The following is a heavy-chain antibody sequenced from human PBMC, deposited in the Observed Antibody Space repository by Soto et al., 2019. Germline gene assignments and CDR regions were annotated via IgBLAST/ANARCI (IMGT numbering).Heavy chain of an antibody. Sequence: GGSQRLSYTASGFTFIRYSMNWVRQAPGKGLEWVSSISSSTSTIYYADSVKGRFTISRDNAKNSLYLQMNSLRDEDTAVYYCARDPPTWRLESMDVWGQGTKVTVS. CDR2: ISSSTSTI. V-gene: IGHV3-48*02. J-gene: IGHJ6*02. D-gene: IGHD3-16*01. CDR1: GFTFIRYS. CDR3: ARDPPTWRLESMDV.